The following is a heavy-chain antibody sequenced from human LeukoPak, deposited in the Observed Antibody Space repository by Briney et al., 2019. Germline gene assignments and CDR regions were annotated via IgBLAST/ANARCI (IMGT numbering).Heavy chain of an antibody. D-gene: IGHD2-21*01. CDR2: MNPKSGDA. CDR1: GYTFTTYD. V-gene: IGHV1-8*03. J-gene: IGHJ5*02. Sequence: ASVKVSCKASGYTFTTYDINWVRQATGQGLEWMGWMNPKSGDAGYADKFQRRVAITRDTSINTAYLELSALASDDTAVYYCARGPFGNCGGGPCHFRDIDNWYDPWGQGTLVTVSS. CDR3: ARGPFGNCGGGPCHFRDIDNWYDP.